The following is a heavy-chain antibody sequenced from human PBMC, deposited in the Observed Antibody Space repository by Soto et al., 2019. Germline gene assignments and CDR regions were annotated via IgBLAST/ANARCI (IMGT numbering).Heavy chain of an antibody. D-gene: IGHD5-18*01. CDR2: IYYSGST. J-gene: IGHJ4*02. CDR1: GGSISSSSYY. Sequence: PSETLSLTCTVSGGSISSSSYYWGWIRQPPGKGLEWIGRIYYSGSTYYNPSLKSRVTISVDTSKNQFSLKLSSVTAADTAVYYCARRGYSYGYDFDYRGQGTLVPVSP. CDR3: ARRGYSYGYDFDY. V-gene: IGHV4-39*01.